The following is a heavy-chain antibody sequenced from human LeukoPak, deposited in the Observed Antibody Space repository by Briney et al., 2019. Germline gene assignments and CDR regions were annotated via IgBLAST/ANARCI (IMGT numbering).Heavy chain of an antibody. V-gene: IGHV4-4*02. CDR2: IYHSGST. CDR1: GGSITSSNW. D-gene: IGHD6-13*01. Sequence: SETLSLTCAVSGGSITSSNWWNWVRQPPGKGLEWIGKIYHSGSTNYNPSLKSRVTTSVDKSKNQFSLNLSSVTAADTAVYYCARSWSHNWFDPWGQGTLVTVSS. J-gene: IGHJ5*02. CDR3: ARSWSHNWFDP.